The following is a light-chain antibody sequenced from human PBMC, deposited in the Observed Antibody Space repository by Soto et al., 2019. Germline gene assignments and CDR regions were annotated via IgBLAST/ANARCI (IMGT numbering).Light chain of an antibody. CDR3: GTWDSSLSAGV. V-gene: IGLV1-51*02. J-gene: IGLJ2*01. CDR1: SSNIGNNY. CDR2: ENN. Sequence: QSVLTQPPSVSAAPGQKVTISCSGSSSNIGNNYVSWYQQLPGTAPKLLIYENNKRPSGIPDRFSGSKSGTSATLDITGLQTGDEADYYCGTWDSSLSAGVFGGGTKLTVL.